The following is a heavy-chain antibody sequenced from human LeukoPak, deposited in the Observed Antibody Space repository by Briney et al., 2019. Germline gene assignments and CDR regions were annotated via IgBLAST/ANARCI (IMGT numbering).Heavy chain of an antibody. J-gene: IGHJ6*03. Sequence: SETLSLTCTVSAGSVSSSNWNWIRQPPGKGLEYIGDVYYTGTTNYNPSLKSRVTMSVDTSKNQFSLRLTSVTAADTALYYCAKFGTYPVHVSYSYYYMDVWGKGTTVTVSS. D-gene: IGHD1-26*01. CDR1: AGSVSSSN. CDR2: VYYTGTT. CDR3: AKFGTYPVHVSYSYYYMDV. V-gene: IGHV4-59*02.